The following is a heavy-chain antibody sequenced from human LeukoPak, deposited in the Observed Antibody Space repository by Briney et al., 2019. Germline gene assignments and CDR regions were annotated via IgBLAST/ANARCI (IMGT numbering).Heavy chain of an antibody. CDR2: ISGGGGST. J-gene: IGHJ4*02. CDR1: GFTFSSYA. D-gene: IGHD3-9*01. Sequence: PGGSLRLSCAASGFTFSSYAMSWVRQAPGKGLEWVSAISGGGGSTYYADSVKGRFTISRDNSKNTLYLQMNSLRAEDTAVYYCANRELRYFDWLLYFDYWGQGTLVTVSS. CDR3: ANRELRYFDWLLYFDY. V-gene: IGHV3-23*01.